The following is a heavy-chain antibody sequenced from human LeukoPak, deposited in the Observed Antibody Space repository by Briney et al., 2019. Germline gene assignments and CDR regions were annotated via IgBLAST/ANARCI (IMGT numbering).Heavy chain of an antibody. Sequence: SVKVSCKASGGTFSSYAISWVRQAPGQGLEWMGGIIPIFGTANYAQKFQGRVTITADESTSTAYMELSRLRSDDTAVYYCAREISSTIFGALRSDAFDIWGQGTMVTVSS. V-gene: IGHV1-69*13. CDR3: AREISSTIFGALRSDAFDI. J-gene: IGHJ3*02. D-gene: IGHD3-3*01. CDR2: IIPIFGTA. CDR1: GGTFSSYA.